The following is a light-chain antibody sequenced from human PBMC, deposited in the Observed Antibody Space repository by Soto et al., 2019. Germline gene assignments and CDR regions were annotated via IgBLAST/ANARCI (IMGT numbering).Light chain of an antibody. CDR3: QVWDSNTEVV. V-gene: IGLV3-9*01. Sequence: SYELTQPLSVSVALGQTASFTCGGNDIGLKDVHWYQQNPGQAPVLVIYRERKRPSGIPERFSGSNSGNTATLTISRAQAEDEADYSCQVWDSNTEVVFGGGTKLTVL. J-gene: IGLJ2*01. CDR2: RER. CDR1: DIGLKD.